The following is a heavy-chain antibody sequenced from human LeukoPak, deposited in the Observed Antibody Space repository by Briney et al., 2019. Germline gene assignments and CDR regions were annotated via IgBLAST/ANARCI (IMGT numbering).Heavy chain of an antibody. CDR2: INHSGST. D-gene: IGHD5-18*01. CDR3: AREGYSYGPGFDY. J-gene: IGHJ4*02. Sequence: TGGSLRLSCVGSGFTFSRYWLNWVRQAPGKGLEWIGEINHSGSTNYNPSLKSRVTISVDTSKNQFSLKLSSVTAADTAVYYCAREGYSYGPGFDYWGQGTLVTVSS. V-gene: IGHV4-34*01. CDR1: GFTFSRYW.